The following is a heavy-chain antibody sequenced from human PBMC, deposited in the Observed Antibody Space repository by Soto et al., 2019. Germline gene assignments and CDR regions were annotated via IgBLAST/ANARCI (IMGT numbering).Heavy chain of an antibody. J-gene: IGHJ6*02. D-gene: IGHD2-21*02. CDR3: RVVTAEGMDV. CDR1: GGTFSSYT. V-gene: IGHV1-69*02. Sequence: QVQLVQSGAEVKKPGSSVKVSCKASGGTFSSYTISWVRQAPGQGLEWMGRIIPILGIANYAQKFQVRVTSTADKSTSTAYMELSSLRSEDTAVYYGRVVTAEGMDVWGQGTTVTVSS. CDR2: IIPILGIA.